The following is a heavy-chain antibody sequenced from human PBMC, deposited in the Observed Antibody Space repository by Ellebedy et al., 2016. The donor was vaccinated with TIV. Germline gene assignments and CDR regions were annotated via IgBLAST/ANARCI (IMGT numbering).Heavy chain of an antibody. CDR1: GITFSSYG. J-gene: IGHJ4*02. V-gene: IGHV3-30*18. CDR3: AKDLTFGRGSPQDWDY. CDR2: ISYDGSNK. Sequence: GESLKISCAASGITFSSYGMHWVRHAPGKGLEWVAVISYDGSNKYYADSVKGRFTISRNNSKSTLYLQMNSLRAEDTAVYHCAKDLTFGRGSPQDWDYWGQGTLVTVSS. D-gene: IGHD3/OR15-3a*01.